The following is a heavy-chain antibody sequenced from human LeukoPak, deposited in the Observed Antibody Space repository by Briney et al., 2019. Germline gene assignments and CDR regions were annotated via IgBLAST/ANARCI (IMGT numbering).Heavy chain of an antibody. CDR2: IIPIFGTA. V-gene: IGHV1-69*05. CDR1: GGTFSNYV. J-gene: IGHJ6*03. Sequence: SVKVSCKASGGTFSNYVIIGVRQAPGQGLEWMGRIIPIFGTADYAQKFQGRVTITTDESTSTAYMEVSSLRSEDTAVYFCARGPTYYYYYMDVWGKGTTVTVSS. CDR3: ARGPTYYYYYMDV.